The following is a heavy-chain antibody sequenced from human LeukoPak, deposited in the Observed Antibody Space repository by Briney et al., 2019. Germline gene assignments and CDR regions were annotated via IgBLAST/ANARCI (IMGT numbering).Heavy chain of an antibody. CDR1: GGSFSGYY. CDR2: INHSGST. J-gene: IGHJ4*02. Sequence: PSETLSLTCAVYGGSFSGYYWSWIRQPPGKGLEWIGEINHSGSTNYNPSLKSRVTISVDTSKNQFSLKLSSVTAADTAAYYCARGRYYYDSSGYSIYFDYWGQGTLVTVSS. D-gene: IGHD3-22*01. CDR3: ARGRYYYDSSGYSIYFDY. V-gene: IGHV4-34*01.